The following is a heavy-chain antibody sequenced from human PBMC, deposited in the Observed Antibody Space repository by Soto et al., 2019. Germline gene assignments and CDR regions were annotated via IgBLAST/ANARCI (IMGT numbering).Heavy chain of an antibody. CDR1: GYSFTTYW. J-gene: IGHJ4*02. CDR3: ARLPRAHDSRGYHTLDY. D-gene: IGHD3-22*01. CDR2: IDPTDSYT. Sequence: PGESLKISCQASGYSFTTYWISWVRQMPGKGLECMGRIDPTDSYTDYGPSFEGHVTMSVDRSINTAYLEWSSLKASDSAMYYCARLPRAHDSRGYHTLDYGGLGTLVTVPS. V-gene: IGHV5-10-1*01.